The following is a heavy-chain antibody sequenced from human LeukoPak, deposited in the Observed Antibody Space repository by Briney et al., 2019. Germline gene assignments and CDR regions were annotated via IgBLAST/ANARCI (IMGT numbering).Heavy chain of an antibody. Sequence: SETLSLTCTVSSGSISTSNYYWGWVRQPPGKALEWIGNIFYSGSTYYSPSLKSRVTISVDTSKNQFSLKLSSVTAADTAVYYCARVGRTYYDFWSGYYPLDYWGQGTLVTVSS. V-gene: IGHV4-39*07. CDR1: SGSISTSNYY. J-gene: IGHJ4*02. CDR2: IFYSGST. D-gene: IGHD3-3*01. CDR3: ARVGRTYYDFWSGYYPLDY.